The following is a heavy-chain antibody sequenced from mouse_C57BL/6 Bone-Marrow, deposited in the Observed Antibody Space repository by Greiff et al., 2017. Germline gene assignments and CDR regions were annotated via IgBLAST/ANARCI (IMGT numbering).Heavy chain of an antibody. Sequence: QVQLQQPGAELVRPGTSVKLSCKASGYTFTSYWMHWVKQRPGQGLEWIGVIDPSDSYTNYNQKFKGKATLTVDTSSSTAYMQLSSQTSEDSAVYYCAREITTVVAPFDYWGQGTTLTVSS. CDR1: GYTFTSYW. V-gene: IGHV1-59*01. CDR3: AREITTVVAPFDY. CDR2: IDPSDSYT. D-gene: IGHD1-1*01. J-gene: IGHJ2*01.